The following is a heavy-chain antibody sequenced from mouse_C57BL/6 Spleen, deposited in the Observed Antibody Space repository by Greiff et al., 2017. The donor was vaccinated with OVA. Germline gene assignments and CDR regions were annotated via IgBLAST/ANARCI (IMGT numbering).Heavy chain of an antibody. CDR2: INPNYGTT. CDR3: AGDYGSSYFYAMDY. V-gene: IGHV1-39*01. J-gene: IGHJ4*01. CDR1: GYSFTDYN. Sequence: EVKLMESGPELVKPGASVKISCKASGYSFTDYNMNWVKQSNGKSLEWIGVINPNYGTTSYNQKFKGKATLTVDQSSSTAYMQLNSLTSEDSAVYYCAGDYGSSYFYAMDYWGQGTSVTVSS. D-gene: IGHD1-1*01.